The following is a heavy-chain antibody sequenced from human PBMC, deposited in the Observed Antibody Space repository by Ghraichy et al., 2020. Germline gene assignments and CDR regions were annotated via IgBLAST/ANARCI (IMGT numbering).Heavy chain of an antibody. V-gene: IGHV3-23*01. Sequence: GESLNISCAASGLTFSSYAMNWVRQAPGKGLEWVSTISASGGSTYYADSVKGRFTISRDNSKNTLYLQMNNLRVEDTAVYYCAKRATGFMDVWGQGTTVTVSS. J-gene: IGHJ6*02. CDR2: ISASGGST. CDR1: GLTFSSYA. CDR3: AKRATGFMDV. D-gene: IGHD5-12*01.